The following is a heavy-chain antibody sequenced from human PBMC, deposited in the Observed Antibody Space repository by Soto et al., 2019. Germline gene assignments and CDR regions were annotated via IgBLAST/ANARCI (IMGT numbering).Heavy chain of an antibody. V-gene: IGHV4-4*07. J-gene: IGHJ4*02. Sequence: SETLSLTCTVSGGSISNYFCNWIRQPAGKGLEWIGRIDNSGSTNYNPSLKSRITMSADTSRNQFSLKLNSVTAEDTAVYYCARDPRGYSGYVDYWGQGTLVTVSS. D-gene: IGHD5-12*01. CDR2: IDNSGST. CDR3: ARDPRGYSGYVDY. CDR1: GGSISNYF.